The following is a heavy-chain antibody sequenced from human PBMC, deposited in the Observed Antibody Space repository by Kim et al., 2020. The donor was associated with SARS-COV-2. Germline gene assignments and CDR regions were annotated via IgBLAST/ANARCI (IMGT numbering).Heavy chain of an antibody. CDR3: ARDYQLLAPDF. D-gene: IGHD2-2*01. V-gene: IGHV4-39*02. J-gene: IGHJ4*02. Sequence: ANSNPSLESRVAISVDTSKNQFSLNLSSVTAADTGVYYCARDYQLLAPDFWGQGTLVIVSS. CDR2: A.